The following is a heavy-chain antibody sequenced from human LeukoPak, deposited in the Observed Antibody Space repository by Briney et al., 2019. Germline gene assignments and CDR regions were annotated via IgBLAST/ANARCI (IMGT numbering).Heavy chain of an antibody. CDR3: AKGLIWLAYYFDY. V-gene: IGHV3-23*01. CDR2: ISGSGGGT. D-gene: IGHD6-19*01. CDR1: GFTFSTYA. J-gene: IGHJ4*02. Sequence: GGSLRLSCAASGFTFSTYAMSWVRQAPGKGLEWVSGISGSGGGTYYADSVRGRFTISRDNSKNTLYLQMSSLRAEDTAVYYCAKGLIWLAYYFDYWGQGTLVTVSS.